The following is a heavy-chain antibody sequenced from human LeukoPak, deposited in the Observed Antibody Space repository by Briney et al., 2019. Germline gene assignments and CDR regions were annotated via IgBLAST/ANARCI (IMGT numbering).Heavy chain of an antibody. CDR3: ARDRGYSPDSFDI. V-gene: IGHV1-18*01. Sequence: ASVKVSCKASGYTFASYGVSWVRQAPGQGLEWMGWISTYNDHRNYAQNLQNLQGRVTMTIDTSTSTVYMELRSLRSDDTAVYYCARDRGYSPDSFDIWGQGTMVIVSS. CDR2: ISTYNDHR. D-gene: IGHD5-18*01. J-gene: IGHJ3*02. CDR1: GYTFASYG.